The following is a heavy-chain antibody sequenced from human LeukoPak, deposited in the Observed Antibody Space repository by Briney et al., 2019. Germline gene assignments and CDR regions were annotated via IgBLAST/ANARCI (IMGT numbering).Heavy chain of an antibody. V-gene: IGHV1-18*01. Sequence: ASVKISCKASGYTFTSYGISWVRQAPGQGLEWMGWISAYNGNTNYAQKLQGRVTMTRNTSISTAYMELSSLRSEDTAVYYCARFAGIRLDYGDLSWGQGTLVTVSS. CDR1: GYTFTSYG. CDR3: ARFAGIRLDYGDLS. D-gene: IGHD4-17*01. CDR2: ISAYNGNT. J-gene: IGHJ4*02.